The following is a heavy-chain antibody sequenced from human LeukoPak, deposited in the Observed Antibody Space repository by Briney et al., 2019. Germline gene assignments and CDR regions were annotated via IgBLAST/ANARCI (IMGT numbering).Heavy chain of an antibody. J-gene: IGHJ4*02. D-gene: IGHD3-10*01. CDR3: AREGRGFDY. V-gene: IGHV3-48*03. Sequence: GGSLRLSCAASGFTIRSSTMNWVRQAPGKGLEWVSYISSSGSTIYYADSVKGRFTISRDNAKNSLYLQMNSLRAEDTAVYYCAREGRGFDYWGQGTLVTVSS. CDR1: GFTIRSST. CDR2: ISSSGSTI.